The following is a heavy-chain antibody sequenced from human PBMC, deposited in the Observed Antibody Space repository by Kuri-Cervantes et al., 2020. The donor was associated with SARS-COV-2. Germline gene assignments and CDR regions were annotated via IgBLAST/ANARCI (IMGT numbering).Heavy chain of an antibody. J-gene: IGHJ4*02. CDR3: AKWEYQLLWPFDY. D-gene: IGHD2-2*01. V-gene: IGHV3-23*01. CDR1: GFTFSSYA. Sequence: GGSLRLSCAASGFTFSSYAMSWVPQAPGKGLEWVSAISGSGGSTYYADSVKGRFAISRDNSKNTLYLQMNSLRAEDTSVSDCAKWEYQLLWPFDYWGQGTLVTVSS. CDR2: ISGSGGST.